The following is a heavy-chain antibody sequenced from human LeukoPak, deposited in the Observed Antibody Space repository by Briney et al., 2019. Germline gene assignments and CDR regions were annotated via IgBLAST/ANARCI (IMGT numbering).Heavy chain of an antibody. CDR2: ISSNGGST. Sequence: GGSLRLSSAASGFTFSSYAMHWGRQAPGKGLEYVSAISSNGGSTYYANSVKGRFTISRDNSKNTLYLQMGSLRAEDMAVYYCARDQEGYCSGGSCYSPAFDIWGQGTMVTVSS. D-gene: IGHD2-15*01. V-gene: IGHV3-64*01. CDR1: GFTFSSYA. CDR3: ARDQEGYCSGGSCYSPAFDI. J-gene: IGHJ3*02.